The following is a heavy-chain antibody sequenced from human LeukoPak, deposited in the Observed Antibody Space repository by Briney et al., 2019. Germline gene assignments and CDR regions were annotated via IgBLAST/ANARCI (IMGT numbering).Heavy chain of an antibody. Sequence: GASLRLFCAASGFTFSSYAMSWVRQAAGKGLEWVSAISGSGGSTYYADSVKGRFTISRDNSKNTLYLQMNSLRAEDTAVYYCAKDLGYKTYYYDSSGYQPAFDYWGQGTLVTVSS. D-gene: IGHD3-22*01. CDR2: ISGSGGST. CDR3: AKDLGYKTYYYDSSGYQPAFDY. V-gene: IGHV3-23*01. J-gene: IGHJ4*02. CDR1: GFTFSSYA.